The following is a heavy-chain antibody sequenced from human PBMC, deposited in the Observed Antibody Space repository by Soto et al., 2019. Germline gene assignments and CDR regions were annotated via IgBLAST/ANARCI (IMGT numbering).Heavy chain of an antibody. CDR3: ARGTVWGLRDY. Sequence: QVQLQESGPGLVKPSETLSLTCTVSGGSISSYYWSWIRQPPGKGLEWIGYLYYSGSTNYNPSLKSRVTISVDTSKNQFSLKLSSVTAADTAVYYCARGTVWGLRDYWGQGTLVTVSS. CDR1: GGSISSYY. CDR2: LYYSGST. V-gene: IGHV4-59*01. J-gene: IGHJ4*02. D-gene: IGHD4-4*01.